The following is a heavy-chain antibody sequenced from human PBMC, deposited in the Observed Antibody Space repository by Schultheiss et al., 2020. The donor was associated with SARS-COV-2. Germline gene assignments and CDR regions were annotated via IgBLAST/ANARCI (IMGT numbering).Heavy chain of an antibody. V-gene: IGHV5-51*01. Sequence: GESLKISFKGSGYSFTSYWIGWVRQMPGKGLEWMGIIYPGDSDTRYSPSFQGQVTISADKSISTAYLQWSSLKASDTAMYYCARRSWGPGDAFDIWGQGTMVTVSS. CDR2: IYPGDSDT. D-gene: IGHD7-27*01. J-gene: IGHJ3*02. CDR1: GYSFTSYW. CDR3: ARRSWGPGDAFDI.